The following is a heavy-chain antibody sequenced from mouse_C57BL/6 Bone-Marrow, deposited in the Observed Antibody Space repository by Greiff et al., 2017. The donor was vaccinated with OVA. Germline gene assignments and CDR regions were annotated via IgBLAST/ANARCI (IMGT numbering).Heavy chain of an antibody. CDR3: ATYDSIFAY. D-gene: IGHD2-5*01. CDR2: IHPNSGST. Sequence: VQLQQPGAELVKPGASVKLSCKASGYTFTSYWMPWVKQRPGQGLEWIGMIHPNSGSTNYNEKLKSKATLTVDKSSSTAYMQLSSLTSEDAAVYYCATYDSIFAYWGQGTLVTVSA. CDR1: GYTFTSYW. J-gene: IGHJ3*01. V-gene: IGHV1-64*01.